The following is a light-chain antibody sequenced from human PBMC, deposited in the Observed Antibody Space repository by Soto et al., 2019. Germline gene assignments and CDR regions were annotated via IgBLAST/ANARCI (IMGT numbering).Light chain of an antibody. J-gene: IGKJ2*01. CDR2: GAS. Sequence: ESVLTQSPGTLSLSPGERATLSCRASQSVRNNYLAWYQQKPGHAPRLLFYGASNRATGIPDRFSGGGSGTAFTLTISSLEPEDFAVYYCQQYGSSPQNTFGQGRKLEIK. V-gene: IGKV3-20*01. CDR3: QQYGSSPQNT. CDR1: QSVRNNY.